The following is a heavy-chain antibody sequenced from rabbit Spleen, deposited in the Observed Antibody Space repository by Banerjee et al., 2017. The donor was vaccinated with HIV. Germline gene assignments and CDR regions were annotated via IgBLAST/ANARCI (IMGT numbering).Heavy chain of an antibody. V-gene: IGHV1S40*01. D-gene: IGHD4-1*01. CDR1: GVSFSGSSY. CDR2: IEIGSSGDT. J-gene: IGHJ4*01. CDR3: ARETSSGWGIVSFYFSL. Sequence: QSLEESGGDLVKPGASLTLTCTASGVSFSGSSYMCWFRQAPGEGLEWIACIEIGSSGDTYYASWAKGRITIPKTSSTTVTLQMTSLTAADTAPYFCARETSSGWGIVSFYFSLLGQGTLVTVS.